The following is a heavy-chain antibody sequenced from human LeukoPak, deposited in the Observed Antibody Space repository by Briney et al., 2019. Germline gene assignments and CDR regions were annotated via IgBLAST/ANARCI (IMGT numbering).Heavy chain of an antibody. CDR3: ARAVIHSSSWYYYYYMDV. CDR1: GFTFSSYW. V-gene: IGHV3-7*01. D-gene: IGHD6-13*01. CDR2: IKQDGSEK. J-gene: IGHJ6*03. Sequence: GGSLRLSCAASGFTFSSYWMSWVRQAPGKGLEWVANIKQDGSEKYYVDSVKGRFTISGDNAKNSLYLQMNSLRAEDTAVYYCARAVIHSSSWYYYYYMDVWGKGTTVTVSS.